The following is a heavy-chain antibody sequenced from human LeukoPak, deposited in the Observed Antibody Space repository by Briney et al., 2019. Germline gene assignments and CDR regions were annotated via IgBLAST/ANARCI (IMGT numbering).Heavy chain of an antibody. D-gene: IGHD1-7*01. J-gene: IGHJ4*02. V-gene: IGHV3-21*01. Sequence: KAGGSLRLSCAASGFTFSSYAMSWVRQAPGKGLEWVSSISSSSSYIYYADSVKGRFTISRDNAKNSLYLQMNSLRAEDTAVYYCARGITGTTGIDYWGQGTLVTVSS. CDR2: ISSSSSYI. CDR3: ARGITGTTGIDY. CDR1: GFTFSSYA.